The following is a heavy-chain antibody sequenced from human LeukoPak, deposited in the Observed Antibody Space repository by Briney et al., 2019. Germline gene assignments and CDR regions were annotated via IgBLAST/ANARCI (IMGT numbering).Heavy chain of an antibody. Sequence: ASVKVSCKASGYTFTGYYMHWVRQAPGQGLEWMGRINPNSGGTNYAQKFQGRVTMTRDTSISTAYMELSRLRSDDTAAYYCARGGSSWYVEYFDYWGQGTLVTVSS. V-gene: IGHV1-2*06. J-gene: IGHJ4*02. D-gene: IGHD6-13*01. CDR2: INPNSGGT. CDR1: GYTFTGYY. CDR3: ARGGSSWYVEYFDY.